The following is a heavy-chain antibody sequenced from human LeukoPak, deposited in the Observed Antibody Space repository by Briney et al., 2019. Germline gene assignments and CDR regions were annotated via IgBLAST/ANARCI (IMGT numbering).Heavy chain of an antibody. D-gene: IGHD1-1*01. CDR3: ARVRTGIATNFDY. V-gene: IGHV3-23*01. Sequence: PGGSLRLSCAAPGITFTSYAMNWVRQAPGKGLEWVSTITGSGDNKYYADSVKGRFTISRDNSKNTLFLQMTSLRPEDTAVYYCARVRTGIATNFDYWGHGTLVTVSS. CDR2: ITGSGDNK. J-gene: IGHJ4*01. CDR1: GITFTSYA.